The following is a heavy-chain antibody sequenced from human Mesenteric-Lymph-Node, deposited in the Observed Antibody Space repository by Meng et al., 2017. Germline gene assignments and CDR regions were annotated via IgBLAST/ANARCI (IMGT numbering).Heavy chain of an antibody. J-gene: IGHJ6*02. Sequence: GESLKISCAASGFTFSDYYMSWIRQAPGKGLEWVSYISNSGNSIYYADSMKGRFTISRDNAKNSLYLQMNSLRAEDTAVYYCARDQGIEARPIYYSYYGMDVWGQGTTVTVSS. V-gene: IGHV3-11*01. D-gene: IGHD6-6*01. CDR1: GFTFSDYY. CDR3: ARDQGIEARPIYYSYYGMDV. CDR2: ISNSGNSI.